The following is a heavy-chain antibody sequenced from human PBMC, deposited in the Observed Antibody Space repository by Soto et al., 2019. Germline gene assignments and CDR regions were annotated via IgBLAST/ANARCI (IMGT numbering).Heavy chain of an antibody. CDR3: ARLQAAAGDNDLTFDY. CDR2: IDPSDSYT. Sequence: EVQLVQSGAEVKKPGESLRISCKGSGYSFTSYWISWVRQMPGKGLEGMGRIDPSDSYTHSSPSFQGRVTISADKSISPAYLQWSSLKASDTAMYYCARLQAAAGDNDLTFDYWGQGTLVTVSS. V-gene: IGHV5-10-1*01. J-gene: IGHJ4*02. CDR1: GYSFTSYW. D-gene: IGHD6-13*01.